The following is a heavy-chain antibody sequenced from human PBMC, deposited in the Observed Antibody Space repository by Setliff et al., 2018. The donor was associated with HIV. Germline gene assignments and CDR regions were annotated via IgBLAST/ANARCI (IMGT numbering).Heavy chain of an antibody. CDR1: SASISSHY. Sequence: SETLSLTCTVSSASISSHYWSWIRQPPGKGLEWIGHIYYSGSTNYNPSLKSRVTISVDTSKNQFSLNLSSVTAADTAVYYCARAIAAAGIAPFDYWGQGTLVTVSS. CDR2: IYYSGST. D-gene: IGHD6-13*01. V-gene: IGHV4-59*11. CDR3: ARAIAAAGIAPFDY. J-gene: IGHJ4*02.